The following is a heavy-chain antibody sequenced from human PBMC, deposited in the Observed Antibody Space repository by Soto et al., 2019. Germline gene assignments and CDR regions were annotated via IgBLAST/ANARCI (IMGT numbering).Heavy chain of an antibody. V-gene: IGHV1-3*01. CDR3: ARDQGDYEIDY. J-gene: IGHJ4*02. Sequence: ASVKVSCKASGYTFTSYAMHWVRQAPGQRLEWMGWINAGNGNTKYSQRFQGRVTITRDTSASTAYMELSSLRSEDTAVYYCARDQGDYEIDYWGQGTLVTVSS. CDR1: GYTFTSYA. D-gene: IGHD3-22*01. CDR2: INAGNGNT.